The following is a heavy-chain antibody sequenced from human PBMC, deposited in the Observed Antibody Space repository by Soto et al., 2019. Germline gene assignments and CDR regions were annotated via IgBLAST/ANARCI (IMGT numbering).Heavy chain of an antibody. CDR2: ISGSGGST. D-gene: IGHD3-22*01. CDR3: AKAYYDSSGYPDY. V-gene: IGHV3-23*01. CDR1: GFTFSSYA. J-gene: IGHJ4*02. Sequence: GGSLRLSCAASGFTFSSYAMTWVRQAPGKGLEWVSAISGSGGSTYYADSVKGRFTISRDNSKNTLYLQMNSLRAEDTAVYYCAKAYYDSSGYPDYWGRGTLVTVSS.